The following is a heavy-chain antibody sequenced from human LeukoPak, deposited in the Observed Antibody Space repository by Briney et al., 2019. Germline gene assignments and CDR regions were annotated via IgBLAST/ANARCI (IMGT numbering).Heavy chain of an antibody. CDR3: ARAETDSSPVYYYYGMDV. V-gene: IGHV4-59*10. J-gene: IGHJ6*02. CDR2: IYTSGST. Sequence: SETLSPTCAVYGGSFSGYYWSWIRQPAGKGLEWIGRIYTSGSTNYNPSLKSRLTMSVDTSKNQFSLKLSSVTAADTAVYYCARAETDSSPVYYYYGMDVWGQGTTVTVSS. CDR1: GGSFSGYY. D-gene: IGHD6-13*01.